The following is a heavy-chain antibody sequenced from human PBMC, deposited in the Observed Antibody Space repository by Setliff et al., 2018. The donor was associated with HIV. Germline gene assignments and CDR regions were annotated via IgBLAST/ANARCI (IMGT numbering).Heavy chain of an antibody. V-gene: IGHV4-39*07. D-gene: IGHD6-19*01. J-gene: IGHJ6*02. CDR3: ARDLYSSGWYGLYYYGMDV. CDR2: IYYSGST. Sequence: PSETLSLTCTVSGGSISSSIYYWGWIRQPPGKGLEWIGSIYYSGSTYYNPSLKSRVTISVDTSKNQFSLKLSSVTAADTAVYYCARDLYSSGWYGLYYYGMDVWGQGTTVTVSS. CDR1: GGSISSSIYY.